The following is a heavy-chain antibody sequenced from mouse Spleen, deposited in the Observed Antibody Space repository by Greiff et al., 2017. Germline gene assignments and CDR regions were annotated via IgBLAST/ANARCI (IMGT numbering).Heavy chain of an antibody. CDR2: IDPANGNT. J-gene: IGHJ1*01. V-gene: IGHV14-3*01. CDR3: TQSSWEMDWYFDV. CDR1: GFNIKNTY. Sequence: VQLKQSVAELVRPGASVKLSCTASGFNIKNTYMHWVKQRPEQGLEWIGRIDPANGNTKYAPKFQGKATITADTSSNTAYLQLSSLTSEDTAIYYCTQSSWEMDWYFDVWGAGTTVTVSS. D-gene: IGHD4-1*01.